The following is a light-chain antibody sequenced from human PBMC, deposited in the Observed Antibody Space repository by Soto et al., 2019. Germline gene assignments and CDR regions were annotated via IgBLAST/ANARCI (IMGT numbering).Light chain of an antibody. CDR1: TSNIGAGYD. Sequence: QSMLTQPPSVSGAPGQRVTISCTGITSNIGAGYDVNWYQQLPGTAPKLLIYGNSNRPSGVPDRFSGSKSGTSASLAITGLQAEDEADYYCQSYDSSLSGLVFGTGTKVTVL. J-gene: IGLJ1*01. V-gene: IGLV1-40*01. CDR3: QSYDSSLSGLV. CDR2: GNS.